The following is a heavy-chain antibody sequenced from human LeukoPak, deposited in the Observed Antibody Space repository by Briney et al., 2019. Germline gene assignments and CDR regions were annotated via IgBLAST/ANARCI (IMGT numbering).Heavy chain of an antibody. CDR2: IYHSGST. D-gene: IGHD3-10*01. CDR3: ARYYYGSGSYYNDAFDI. V-gene: IGHV4-4*02. J-gene: IGHJ3*02. Sequence: SETLSLTCAVSGGSISSSNWWSWVRQPPGKGLEWIGEIYHSGSTNYNPSLKSRVTISVDKSKNQFSLKLSSVTAADTAVYYCARYYYGSGSYYNDAFDIWGQGTMVTVSS. CDR1: GGSISSSNW.